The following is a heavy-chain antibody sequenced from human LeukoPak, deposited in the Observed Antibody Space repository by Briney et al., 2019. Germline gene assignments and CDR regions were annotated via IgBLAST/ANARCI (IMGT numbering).Heavy chain of an antibody. V-gene: IGHV3-23*01. CDR3: AKDPRIRGVLTPYDY. Sequence: TGGSLRLSCAASGFSNSALNWVRQAPGKGLEWVSAISGSGGSTYYADSVKGRFTISRDNSKNTLYLQMNSLRAEDTAVYYCAKDPRIRGVLTPYDYWGQGTLVTVSS. CDR1: GFSNSA. J-gene: IGHJ4*02. CDR2: ISGSGGST. D-gene: IGHD3-10*01.